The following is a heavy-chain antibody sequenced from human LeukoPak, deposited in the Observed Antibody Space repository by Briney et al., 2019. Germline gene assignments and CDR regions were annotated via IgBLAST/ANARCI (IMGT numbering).Heavy chain of an antibody. J-gene: IGHJ4*02. CDR2: ISGSGGST. CDR1: GFTFSSYC. D-gene: IGHD3-10*01. CDR3: AKGIKDYYGSGRVPNFDY. V-gene: IGHV3-23*01. Sequence: GGSLRLSCAASGFTFSSYCMSWVRQAPGKGLEWVSDISGSGGSTYYGDSVKGRFTISRDNSKNTLYLQMNSLRAEDTAVYYCAKGIKDYYGSGRVPNFDYWGRGTLVTVSS.